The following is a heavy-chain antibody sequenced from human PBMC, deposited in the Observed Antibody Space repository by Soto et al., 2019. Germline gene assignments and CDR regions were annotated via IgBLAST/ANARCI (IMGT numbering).Heavy chain of an antibody. D-gene: IGHD5-12*01. Sequence: SETLSLTCAVSGIPISTYYWSWIRQPPGKGLEWIGYNYHSGTTNYNPSLKSRVTISVDTSKNQLSLRLTSVTAEDTAIYYCVREAYIGYGHAIDYWGQGTLVTVSS. CDR1: GIPISTYY. CDR2: NYHSGTT. CDR3: VREAYIGYGHAIDY. V-gene: IGHV4-59*01. J-gene: IGHJ4*02.